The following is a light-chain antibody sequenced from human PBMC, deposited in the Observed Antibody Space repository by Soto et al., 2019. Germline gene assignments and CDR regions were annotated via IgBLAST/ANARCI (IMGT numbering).Light chain of an antibody. J-gene: IGKJ1*01. CDR1: QSISSW. CDR3: QQYNTYPWT. Sequence: DIQMTQSPATLSASVGDRVTITCRASQSISSWLAWYQQKPGKVPKLLIDDASSLESGVPSRFSGSGSGTEFTLTISSLQPDDFATYNCQQYNTYPWTFGQGTRWIS. CDR2: DAS. V-gene: IGKV1-5*01.